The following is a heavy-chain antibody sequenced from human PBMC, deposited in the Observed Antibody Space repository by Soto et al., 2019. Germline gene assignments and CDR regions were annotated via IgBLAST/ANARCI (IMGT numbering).Heavy chain of an antibody. J-gene: IGHJ4*02. CDR3: ARGPSSAWYGTYY. Sequence: VESGGGLGQPGGSLRLSCAASGFTFSSHWMHWVRQAPGKGLVWVSRINPDGSVTSYADSVKGRFTISRDNARDTLYLQMNSLTVDDTAVYYCARGPSSAWYGTYYWGQGTLVTVSS. D-gene: IGHD6-19*01. CDR2: INPDGSVT. CDR1: GFTFSSHW. V-gene: IGHV3-74*01.